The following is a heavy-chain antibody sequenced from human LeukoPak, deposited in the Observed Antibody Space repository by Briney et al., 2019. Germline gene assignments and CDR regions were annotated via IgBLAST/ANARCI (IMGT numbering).Heavy chain of an antibody. V-gene: IGHV3-23*01. CDR2: ISGSGSST. CDR3: AKQSSRFLGWAYFDH. Sequence: GGSLRLSCAASGFTFSSYAMTWVRQAPGKGLEWVSAISGSGSSTYYADSVKGRFTISRDNSKNTPYLQMSSLRAEDTALYFCAKQSSRFLGWAYFDHWGQGTLVTVSS. D-gene: IGHD3-16*02. J-gene: IGHJ4*02. CDR1: GFTFSSYA.